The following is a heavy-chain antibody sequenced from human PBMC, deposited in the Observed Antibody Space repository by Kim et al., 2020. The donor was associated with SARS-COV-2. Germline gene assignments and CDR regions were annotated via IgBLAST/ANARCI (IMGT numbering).Heavy chain of an antibody. CDR1: GGSFSGYY. V-gene: IGHV4-34*01. J-gene: IGHJ4*02. CDR3: ARGGPRPGYCSSTSCYGAFDY. Sequence: SETLSLTCAVYGGSFSGYYWSWIRQPPGKGLEWIGEINHSGSTNYNPSLKSRVTISVDTSKNQFSLKLSSVTAADTAVYYCARGGPRPGYCSSTSCYGAFDYWGQGTLVTVSS. CDR2: INHSGST. D-gene: IGHD2-2*01.